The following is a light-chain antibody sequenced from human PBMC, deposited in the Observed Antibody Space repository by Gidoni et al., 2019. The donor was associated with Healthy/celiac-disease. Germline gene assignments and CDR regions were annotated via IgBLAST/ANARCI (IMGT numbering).Light chain of an antibody. CDR3: QQYYSTPPVT. CDR1: QSVLYSSNNKNY. V-gene: IGKV4-1*01. Sequence: DIVMTQAPDSLAVSLGERATINCKSSQSVLYSSNNKNYLAWYQQKPGQPPKLLIYWASTRESGVPDRFSGSVSGTDFTLTISSLQAEYVAVYYCQQYYSTPPVTFGGXTKVEIK. J-gene: IGKJ4*01. CDR2: WAS.